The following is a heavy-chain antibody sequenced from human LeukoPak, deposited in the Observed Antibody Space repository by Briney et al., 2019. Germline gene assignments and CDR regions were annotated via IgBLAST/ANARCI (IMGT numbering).Heavy chain of an antibody. CDR1: GFTFDDYA. V-gene: IGHV3-9*01. CDR2: ISWNSGSI. CDR3: AKGSGNNGIDY. Sequence: LAGGSLRLSCVASGFTFDDYAMPWVRQAPGKGLEWVSGISWNSGSIGYADSVKGRFTISRDNAKNSLYLQMNSLRAEDTALYYCAKGSGNNGIDYWGQGTLVTVSS. J-gene: IGHJ4*02. D-gene: IGHD1-26*01.